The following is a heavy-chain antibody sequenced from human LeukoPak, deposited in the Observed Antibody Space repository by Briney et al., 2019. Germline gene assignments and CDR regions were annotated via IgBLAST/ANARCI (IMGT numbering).Heavy chain of an antibody. Sequence: SETLSLTCAVSGGSISRGGYSWSWIRQPPRKGLEWIGYIYYSGGTYYNPSLKSRVTISVDKSKNQFSLKLSSVTAADTAVYYCASLSGYPLYGMDVWGQGTTVTVSS. D-gene: IGHD3-22*01. CDR1: GGSISRGGYS. V-gene: IGHV4-30-2*01. J-gene: IGHJ6*02. CDR2: IYYSGGT. CDR3: ASLSGYPLYGMDV.